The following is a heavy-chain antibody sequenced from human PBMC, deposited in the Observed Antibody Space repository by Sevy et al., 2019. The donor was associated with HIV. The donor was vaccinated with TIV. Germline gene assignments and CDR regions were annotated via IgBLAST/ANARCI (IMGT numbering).Heavy chain of an antibody. J-gene: IGHJ6*02. CDR3: STDPIIVLLVTDGMDV. CDR2: IQSRTDGGTT. D-gene: IGHD2-8*01. Sequence: GGSLRLSCAASGFTFSNAWMSWVRQAPGRGLEWVGRIQSRTDGGTTDNAAPVKGRFPISRDDSKNTLYLQMHSLKTEDTAVYYCSTDPIIVLLVTDGMDVWGQGTTVTVSS. CDR1: GFTFSNAW. V-gene: IGHV3-15*01.